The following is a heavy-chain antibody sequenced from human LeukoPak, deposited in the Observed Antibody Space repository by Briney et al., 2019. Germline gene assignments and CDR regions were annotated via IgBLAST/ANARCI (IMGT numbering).Heavy chain of an antibody. CDR1: GDSISGSDDF. CDR2: IYTSGST. CDR3: ASHSGGNSEVFDY. D-gene: IGHD4-23*01. J-gene: IGHJ4*02. V-gene: IGHV4-61*02. Sequence: SETLSLTCTVSGDSISGSDDFWSWIRQPAGKGLEWIGRIYTSGSTNYNPSLKSRLTISVDTSKNQFSLKVRSVTAADTAVYYCASHSGGNSEVFDYWGQGTLVTVSS.